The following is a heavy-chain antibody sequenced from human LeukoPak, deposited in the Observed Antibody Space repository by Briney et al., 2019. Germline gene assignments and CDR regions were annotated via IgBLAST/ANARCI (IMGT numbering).Heavy chain of an antibody. J-gene: IGHJ4*02. Sequence: GGSLRLSCAASGFTFSSYGMHWVRQAPGKGLEWVAVIWYDGSNKYYADSVKGRFTISRDNSKNTLYLQMNSLRAEDTAVYYCARVGIVVVTAIPYFDYWGQGTLVTVSS. V-gene: IGHV3-33*01. CDR1: GFTFSSYG. D-gene: IGHD2-21*02. CDR3: ARVGIVVVTAIPYFDY. CDR2: IWYDGSNK.